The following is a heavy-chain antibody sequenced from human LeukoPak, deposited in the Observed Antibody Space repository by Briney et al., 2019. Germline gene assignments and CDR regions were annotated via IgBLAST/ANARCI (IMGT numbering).Heavy chain of an antibody. CDR1: GFTFSSYA. J-gene: IGHJ4*02. CDR2: ISVSGGST. D-gene: IGHD3-22*01. CDR3: AKMGANPMRYYYDSSGYYYRDY. V-gene: IGHV3-23*01. Sequence: PGGSLRLSCAASGFTFSSYAMSWVRQAPGKGLEWVSAISVSGGSTYYADSVKGRFTISRDNSKNTLYLQMNSLRAEDTAVYYCAKMGANPMRYYYDSSGYYYRDYWGQGTLVTVSS.